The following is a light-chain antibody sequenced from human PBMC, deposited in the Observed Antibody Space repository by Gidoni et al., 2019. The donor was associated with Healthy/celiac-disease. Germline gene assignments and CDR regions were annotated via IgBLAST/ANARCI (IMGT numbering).Light chain of an antibody. CDR1: KLGDKY. Sequence: SYELTQPPSGSGSPGQTASITCSGDKLGDKYACWYQQKPGQSPVLVIYQDSKRPSGIPERFSGSNSGNTATLTISGTQAMDEADYYCQAWDSSTVVFGGGTKLTVL. CDR3: QAWDSSTVV. J-gene: IGLJ2*01. V-gene: IGLV3-1*01. CDR2: QDS.